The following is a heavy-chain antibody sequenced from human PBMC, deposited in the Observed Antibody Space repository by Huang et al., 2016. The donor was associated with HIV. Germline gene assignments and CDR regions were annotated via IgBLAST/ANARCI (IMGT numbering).Heavy chain of an antibody. J-gene: IGHJ4*02. V-gene: IGHV1-2*02. D-gene: IGHD6-6*01. CDR2: INPKGGVT. Sequence: QVQLVQSGAEVKNPGASVRVSCKASGYTFTDSNIHWVRQAHGQGLEWMGWINPKGGVTIYAQRCQGRSTMTRDTTISTVHMDLRRIQSDDTAVYFCARDWSFGSSTSPADWGQGTLVTVSS. CDR1: GYTFTDSN. CDR3: ARDWSFGSSTSPAD.